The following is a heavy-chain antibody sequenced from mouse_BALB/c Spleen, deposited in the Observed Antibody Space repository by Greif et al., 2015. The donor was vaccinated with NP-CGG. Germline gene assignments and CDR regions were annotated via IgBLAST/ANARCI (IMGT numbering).Heavy chain of an antibody. CDR1: GDSITSGY. J-gene: IGHJ2*01. V-gene: IGHV3-8*02. CDR3: ARYYYGSSYYFDY. D-gene: IGHD1-1*01. CDR2: ISYSGST. Sequence: EVQRVESGPSLVKPSQTLSLTCSVAGDSITSGYWNWIRKFPGNKLEYMGYISYSGSTYYNPSLKSRTSITRDTSKNQYYLQLNSVTTEDTATYYCARYYYGSSYYFDYWGQGTTLTVSS.